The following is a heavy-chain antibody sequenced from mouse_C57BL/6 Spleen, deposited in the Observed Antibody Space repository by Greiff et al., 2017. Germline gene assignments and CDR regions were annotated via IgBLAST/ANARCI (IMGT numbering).Heavy chain of an antibody. Sequence: VQLQQSGTVLARPGASVKMSCKTSGYTFTSYWMHWVKQRPGQGLEWIGAIYPGNSDTSYNQKFKGKAKLTAVTSASTAYMELSSLTNEDSAVYYWTRGSGAQATGLFDYWGQGTTLTVSS. CDR1: GYTFTSYW. J-gene: IGHJ2*01. CDR2: IYPGNSDT. D-gene: IGHD3-2*02. V-gene: IGHV1-5*01. CDR3: TRGSGAQATGLFDY.